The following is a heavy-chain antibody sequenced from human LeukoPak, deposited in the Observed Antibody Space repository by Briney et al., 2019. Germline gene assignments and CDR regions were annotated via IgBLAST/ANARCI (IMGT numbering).Heavy chain of an antibody. D-gene: IGHD5-18*01. V-gene: IGHV4-38-2*02. CDR2: IYHSGST. CDR1: GYSISSGYY. J-gene: IGHJ4*02. Sequence: SETLSLTCTVSGYSISSGYYWGWIRQPPGKGLEWIGSIYHSGSTYYNPSLKSRVTISVDASKNQFSLKLSSVTAADTAVYFCVSLVDTAMIKTMFDYWGQGTLVTVSS. CDR3: VSLVDTAMIKTMFDY.